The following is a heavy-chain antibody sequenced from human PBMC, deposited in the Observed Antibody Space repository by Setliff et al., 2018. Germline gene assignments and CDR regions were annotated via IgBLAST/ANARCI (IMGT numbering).Heavy chain of an antibody. Sequence: GASVKVSCKASGYTFTDYYIHWIRQAPGQGLEWMGWINANGGANGQSYKFRGRVAMTRDTSISTVFMELNRLTSDDTAVYYCARGRQVHRHLVIVPAAAFDFWGQGARVTVS. CDR1: GYTFTDYY. CDR3: ARGRQVHRHLVIVPAAAFDF. D-gene: IGHD2-2*01. J-gene: IGHJ4*02. CDR2: INANGGAN. V-gene: IGHV1-2*07.